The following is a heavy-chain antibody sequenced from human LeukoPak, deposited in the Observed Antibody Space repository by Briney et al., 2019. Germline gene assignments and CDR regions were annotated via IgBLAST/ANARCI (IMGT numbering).Heavy chain of an antibody. D-gene: IGHD3-3*01. CDR3: ARGAIFGVTPRGYGMDV. CDR2: MNPNNGGT. Sequence: ASVKVSCKASGYTFTIYDINWVRQAPGHGLEWVGWMNPNNGGTVYAPKFQGRVTMTRDTSTGTLYMALTRLRSEVTAVYSCARGAIFGVTPRGYGMDVWGQGTTVTVS. CDR1: GYTFTIYD. V-gene: IGHV1-8*01. J-gene: IGHJ6*02.